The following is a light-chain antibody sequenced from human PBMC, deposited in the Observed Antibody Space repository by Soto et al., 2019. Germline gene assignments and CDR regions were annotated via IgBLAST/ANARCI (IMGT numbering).Light chain of an antibody. V-gene: IGKV3D-15*01. CDR3: QQYNNSPLT. J-gene: IGKJ5*01. Sequence: EIVVAHSPATLSLSPWERSTLSCRASQSVSSNLAWHQQRPGQAPRLLIYGASTRATGVPARFSGGGSGTELTLPITSLHSQDFAVYWCQQYNNSPLTFGPGTRLEIK. CDR1: QSVSSN. CDR2: GAS.